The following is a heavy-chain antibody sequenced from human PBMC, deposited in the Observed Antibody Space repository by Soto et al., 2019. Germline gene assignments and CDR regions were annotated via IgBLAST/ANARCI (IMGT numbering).Heavy chain of an antibody. D-gene: IGHD3-10*01. J-gene: IGHJ4*02. CDR2: ILHTGGT. CDR3: ARLQFGEGFDY. V-gene: IGHV4-30-2*01. Sequence: PSETLSLTCAVSGGSISGGGFSWSWIRQPPGKGLEWIAYILHTGGTQYNPSLKSRVSMSVDKSKNQFSLHLTSVTAADTAVYYCARLQFGEGFDYWGQGALVTVSS. CDR1: GGSISGGGFS.